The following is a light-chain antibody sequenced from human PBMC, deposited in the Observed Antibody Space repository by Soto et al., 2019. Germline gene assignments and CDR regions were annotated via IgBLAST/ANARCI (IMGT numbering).Light chain of an antibody. V-gene: IGKV1-16*01. CDR3: QQYSSFPYT. Sequence: DIQMTQSPSSLSASVGDRVTITCRASHDTSNSVAWFQQRPGMAPKSLIYGASSLQSGVSSRFSGSGSGTQFTLTISSLQPEDFGTYYCQQYSSFPYTFGQGTKLEIK. J-gene: IGKJ2*01. CDR2: GAS. CDR1: HDTSNS.